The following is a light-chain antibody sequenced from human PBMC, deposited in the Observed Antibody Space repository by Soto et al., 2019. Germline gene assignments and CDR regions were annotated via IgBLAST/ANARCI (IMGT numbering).Light chain of an antibody. CDR1: SSDVGGYDY. CDR3: SAYSGSNSVV. CDR2: EVN. V-gene: IGLV2-8*01. Sequence: QSALTQPPSASGSTGQSVTISCTGTSSDVGGYDYVSWFQQYPGKAPKLMIYEVNKRPSGVPPRFSGSKSGDTASLTVSGPQAEDEADYYCSAYSGSNSVVFGGGTKLTVL. J-gene: IGLJ2*01.